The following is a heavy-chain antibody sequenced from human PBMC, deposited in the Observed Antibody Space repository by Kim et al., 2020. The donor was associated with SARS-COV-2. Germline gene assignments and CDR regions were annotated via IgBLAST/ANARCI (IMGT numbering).Heavy chain of an antibody. J-gene: IGHJ6*02. CDR1: GFTFSSYA. CDR3: AKDDDSSSWYSLYYYYYYGMEV. V-gene: IGHV3-23*01. CDR2: ISGSGGST. Sequence: GGSLRLSCAASGFTFSSYAMSWVRQAPGKGLEWVSAISGSGGSTYYADSVKGRFTISRDNSKNTLYLQMNSLRAEDTAVYYCAKDDDSSSWYSLYYYYYYGMEVWGQGTTVTVSS. D-gene: IGHD6-13*01.